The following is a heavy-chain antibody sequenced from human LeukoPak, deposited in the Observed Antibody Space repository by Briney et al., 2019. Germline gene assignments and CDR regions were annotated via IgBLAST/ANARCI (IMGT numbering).Heavy chain of an antibody. CDR1: GFTFSSYA. CDR2: ISGSGGST. D-gene: IGHD5-18*01. Sequence: GGSLRLSCAASGFTFSSYAMSWVRQAPGKGLEWVSAISGSGGSTYYADSVKGRFTISRDNSKNTLYLQMNSLRAEDTALYYCANRIQLWDRFDYWGQGTLVTVSS. V-gene: IGHV3-23*01. J-gene: IGHJ4*02. CDR3: ANRIQLWDRFDY.